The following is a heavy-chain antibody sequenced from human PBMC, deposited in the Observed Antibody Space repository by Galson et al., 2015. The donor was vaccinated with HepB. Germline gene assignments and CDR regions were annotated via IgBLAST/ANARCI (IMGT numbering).Heavy chain of an antibody. CDR2: ISSSSSYT. Sequence: SLRLSCAASGFTFSGYYMSWLRQAPGKGLEWVSYISSSSSYTNYADSVKGRFTISRDSAKNSLYLQMNSLRAEDTAVYYCARGEQQLVLGYFQHWGQGTLVTVSS. CDR3: ARGEQQLVLGYFQH. D-gene: IGHD6-13*01. CDR1: GFTFSGYY. V-gene: IGHV3-11*05. J-gene: IGHJ1*01.